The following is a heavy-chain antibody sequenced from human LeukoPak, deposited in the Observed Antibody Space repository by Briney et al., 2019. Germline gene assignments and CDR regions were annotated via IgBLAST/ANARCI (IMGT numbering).Heavy chain of an antibody. J-gene: IGHJ4*02. D-gene: IGHD3-16*02. CDR1: GFTLSTYW. CDR3: ATAGSYRFDH. CDR2: MNSGGSTI. V-gene: IGHV3-74*01. Sequence: GGSLRLSCAASGFTLSTYWMHWVRQAPGKGLMWVSRMNSGGSTINYADSVKGRSTISRDNAKNTLYLQMDSLRAEDTAVYYCATAGSYRFDHWGQGTLVTVSS.